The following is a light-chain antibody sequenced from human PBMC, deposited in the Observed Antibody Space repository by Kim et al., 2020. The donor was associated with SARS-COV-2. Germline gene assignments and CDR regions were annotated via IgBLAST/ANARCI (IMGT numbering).Light chain of an antibody. Sequence: SASVGDKVAITCRASRDISHYLAWFQQKSGTAPKSLIYAASTLQSGVPSRFSGGVSGTDFTLTITGLQPEDFATYFCQQYNSYPLTFGGGTKLEI. CDR1: RDISHY. V-gene: IGKV1-16*01. CDR3: QQYNSYPLT. CDR2: AAS. J-gene: IGKJ4*01.